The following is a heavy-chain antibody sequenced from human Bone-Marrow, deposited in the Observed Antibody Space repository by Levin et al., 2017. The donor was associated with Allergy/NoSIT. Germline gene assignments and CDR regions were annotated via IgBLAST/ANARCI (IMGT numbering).Heavy chain of an antibody. CDR3: ARRYCRGSSCYVGAYDM. CDR1: GYSFTDYW. J-gene: IGHJ3*02. V-gene: IGHV5-51*01. Sequence: GESLKISCEGFGYSFTDYWIGWVRQMPGKGLEWMGIIFPRDSDTTYSPSFQGQVTISADKFISTAYLPWSSLKASDTAMYFCARRYCRGSSCYVGAYDMWGQGTMVTVAS. D-gene: IGHD2-15*01. CDR2: IFPRDSDT.